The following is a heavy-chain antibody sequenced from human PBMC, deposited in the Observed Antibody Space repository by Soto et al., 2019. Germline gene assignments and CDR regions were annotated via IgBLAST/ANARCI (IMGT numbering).Heavy chain of an antibody. D-gene: IGHD3-16*01. CDR1: GGSISSYY. CDR2: IYYSGST. J-gene: IGHJ4*02. Sequence: SETLSLTCTVSGGSISSYYWSWIRQPPGKGLEWIGYIYYSGSTNYNPSLKSRVTISVDTSKNQFSLKLSSVTAADTAVYYCARLFAGYNLGEDYWGQGTLVTVSS. V-gene: IGHV4-59*08. CDR3: ARLFAGYNLGEDY.